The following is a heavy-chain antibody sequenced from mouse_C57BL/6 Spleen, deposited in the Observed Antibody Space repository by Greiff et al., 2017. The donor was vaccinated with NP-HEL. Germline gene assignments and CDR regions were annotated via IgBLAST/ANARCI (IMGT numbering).Heavy chain of an antibody. CDR3: ARRVVADWYFDV. Sequence: QVQLKESGAELVRPGTSVKMSCKASGYTFTNYWIGWAKQRPGHGLEWIGDIYPGGGYTNYNEKFKGKATLTADKSSSTAYMQFSSLTSEDSAIYYCARRVVADWYFDVWGTGTTVTVSS. J-gene: IGHJ1*03. D-gene: IGHD1-1*01. V-gene: IGHV1-63*01. CDR2: IYPGGGYT. CDR1: GYTFTNYW.